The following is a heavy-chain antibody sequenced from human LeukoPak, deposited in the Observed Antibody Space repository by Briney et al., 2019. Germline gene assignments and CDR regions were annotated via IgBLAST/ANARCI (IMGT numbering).Heavy chain of an antibody. CDR3: ARVFQGSSSSCDY. V-gene: IGHV1-18*01. J-gene: IGHJ4*02. CDR1: VYTFTHYG. D-gene: IGHD6-13*01. Sequence: ASVRVSSTPSVYTFTHYGILWVRQAPGQGGEGRGWISAYNDNTNYAHKLQGRVTMTADSSTSTAYMELRSLRPDDTAVYYCARVFQGSSSSCDYWGQGTLVTVSS. CDR2: ISAYNDNT.